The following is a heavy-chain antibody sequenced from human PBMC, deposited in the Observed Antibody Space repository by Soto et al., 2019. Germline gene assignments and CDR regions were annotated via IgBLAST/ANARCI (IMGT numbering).Heavy chain of an antibody. D-gene: IGHD2-8*01. Sequence: PSETLSLTCTVSGGSVSSGGYYWSWIRQHPGTGLEWIGYIYYSGTTYFNPSLKSRASISLDTSKNEFSLKLTSVTAADTAVYCCARRALPQCINGVCYKDGFWDYWGQGALVTSPQ. J-gene: IGHJ4*02. CDR3: ARRALPQCINGVCYKDGFWDY. CDR2: IYYSGTT. V-gene: IGHV4-31*03. CDR1: GGSVSSGGYY.